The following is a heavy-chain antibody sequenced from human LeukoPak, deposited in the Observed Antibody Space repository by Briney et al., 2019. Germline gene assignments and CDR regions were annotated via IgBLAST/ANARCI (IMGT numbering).Heavy chain of an antibody. Sequence: SETLSLTCTVSGGSITTSSYYWGWIRQPPGKGLEWIGTIYYSGSTYYNPSLKSRVTISVDTSRDQFSLKLRSVTAADTAVYYCARSDTHYYDSSGYFDYWGQGTLVTVSS. CDR2: IYYSGST. J-gene: IGHJ4*02. CDR1: GGSITTSSYY. D-gene: IGHD3-22*01. CDR3: ARSDTHYYDSSGYFDY. V-gene: IGHV4-39*01.